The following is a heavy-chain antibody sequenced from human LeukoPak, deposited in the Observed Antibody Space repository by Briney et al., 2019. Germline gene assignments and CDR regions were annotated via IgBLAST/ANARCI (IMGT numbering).Heavy chain of an antibody. CDR1: GFAFSTSA. Sequence: GGSLRLSCAASGFAFSTSAMSWVRQAPGKGLEWVSYISTSSNTIYYADSVKGRFTISRDNAKNSLYLQMNDLRAEDTAVYYCARVGSYGMDVWGQGTTVTVSS. D-gene: IGHD3-10*01. CDR3: ARVGSYGMDV. J-gene: IGHJ6*02. V-gene: IGHV3-48*01. CDR2: ISTSSNTI.